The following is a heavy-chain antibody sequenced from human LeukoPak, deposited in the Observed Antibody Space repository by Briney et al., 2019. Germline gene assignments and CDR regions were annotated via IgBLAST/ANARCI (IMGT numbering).Heavy chain of an antibody. CDR3: ARGYCSGGSCYKTFDY. J-gene: IGHJ4*02. CDR2: IYYSGST. V-gene: IGHV4-30-4*01. CDR1: GGSISSGDYY. D-gene: IGHD2-15*01. Sequence: SQTLSLTCTVSGGSISSGDYYWSWIRQPPGKGLEWIGYIYYSGSTYYNPSLKSRVTISVDTSRNQFSLKLSSVTVADTAVYYCARGYCSGGSCYKTFDYWGQGTLVTVSS.